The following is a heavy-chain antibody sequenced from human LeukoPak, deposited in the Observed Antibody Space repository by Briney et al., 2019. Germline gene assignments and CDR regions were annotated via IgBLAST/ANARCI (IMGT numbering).Heavy chain of an antibody. CDR2: IYYSGST. D-gene: IGHD5-18*01. Sequence: SETLSLTCTVSGGSISSYYWSWIRQPPGKGLEWIGYIYYSGSTNYNPSLKSRVTISVDTSKNQFSLKLSSVTAADTAVYYCARGECEYSYGSYYYYMDVWGKGTTVTGTS. V-gene: IGHV4-59*01. CDR3: ARGECEYSYGSYYYYMDV. J-gene: IGHJ6*03. CDR1: GGSISSYY.